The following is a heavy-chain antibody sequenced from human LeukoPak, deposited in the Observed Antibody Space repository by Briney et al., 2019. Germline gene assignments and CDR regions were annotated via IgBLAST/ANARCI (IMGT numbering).Heavy chain of an antibody. Sequence: TVKVPCKASGGTFSSHAISWVRQAPGQGREWMGGISPIFHTPTYAKKFQGRLTITKDESMSTASMDLSRLISDDTAVYYCARGRTTGDFDYWGQGTLVTVSS. V-gene: IGHV1-69*05. J-gene: IGHJ4*02. D-gene: IGHD4-11*01. CDR1: GGTFSSHA. CDR3: ARGRTTGDFDY. CDR2: ISPIFHTP.